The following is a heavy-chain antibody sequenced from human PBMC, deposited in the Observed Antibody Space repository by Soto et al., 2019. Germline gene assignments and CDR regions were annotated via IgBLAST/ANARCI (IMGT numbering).Heavy chain of an antibody. J-gene: IGHJ6*03. CDR3: ARDKGIYYGSGSYYGMTPHYYYYMDV. CDR1: GGSISSGGYY. CDR2: IYYRGST. Sequence: QVQLQESGPGLVKPSQTLSLTCTVSGGSISSGGYYWSWIRQHPGKGLEWIGYIYYRGSTYYNPSLKSRVTISVATSKNQFSLKLSSVTAADTAVYYCARDKGIYYGSGSYYGMTPHYYYYMDVWGKGTTVTVSS. D-gene: IGHD3-10*01. V-gene: IGHV4-31*03.